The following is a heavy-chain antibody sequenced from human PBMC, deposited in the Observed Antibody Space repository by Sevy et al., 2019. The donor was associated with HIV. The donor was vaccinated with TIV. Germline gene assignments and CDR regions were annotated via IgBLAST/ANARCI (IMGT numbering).Heavy chain of an antibody. CDR3: ARDPYARRGFDY. J-gene: IGHJ4*02. CDR2: LNPGNGNT. D-gene: IGHD3-16*01. CDR1: GYTFNTFT. V-gene: IGHV1-3*01. Sequence: ASVKVSCKASGYTFNTFTIHWLRPAPGQSLVWMGWLNPGNGNTKSAQHFRGRVTITRDTSARTAYLELTGLTSEDTAVYFCARDPYARRGFDYWGQGTLVTVSS.